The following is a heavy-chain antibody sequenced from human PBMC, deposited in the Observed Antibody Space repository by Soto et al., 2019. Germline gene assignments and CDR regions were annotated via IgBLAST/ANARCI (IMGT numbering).Heavy chain of an antibody. Sequence: EGQLVESGGGLVQPGGSLRLSCAASGFTFSGYWMHWVRQAPGKGLVWVSRIKSDGSSTTYADSVQGRFTVSRDNAKNTLYLQMNSLRAEDTAVYYCARDGNYYDFWSGYPWFDPWGQGTLVTVSS. CDR2: IKSDGSST. D-gene: IGHD3-3*01. CDR1: GFTFSGYW. V-gene: IGHV3-74*01. J-gene: IGHJ5*02. CDR3: ARDGNYYDFWSGYPWFDP.